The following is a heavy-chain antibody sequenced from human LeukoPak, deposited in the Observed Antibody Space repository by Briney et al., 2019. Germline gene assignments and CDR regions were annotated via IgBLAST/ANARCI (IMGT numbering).Heavy chain of an antibody. J-gene: IGHJ3*02. CDR3: ALTYRFLEWSHAFDI. V-gene: IGHV3-21*01. CDR2: ISSSSSYI. Sequence: GGSLRLSCAASGFTFSSYSMNWVRQAPGKGLQWVSYISSSSSYIYYADSVKGRFTISRDNAKNSLYLQMKSLRAEDTAVYYCALTYRFLEWSHAFDIWGQGTMVTVSS. CDR1: GFTFSSYS. D-gene: IGHD3-3*01.